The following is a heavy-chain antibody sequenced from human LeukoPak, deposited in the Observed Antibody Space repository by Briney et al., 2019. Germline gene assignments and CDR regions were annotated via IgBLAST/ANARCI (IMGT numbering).Heavy chain of an antibody. V-gene: IGHV4-59*01. J-gene: IGHJ3*02. D-gene: IGHD3-10*01. CDR1: GGSISNYY. CDR3: ASPGLRRGHAFDI. Sequence: PSETLSLTCTVSGGSISNYYWSWIRQPPGKGLEWIGFIYSSGSTNYNPSLKSRITISVGTSKNQFSLKLSSVTAADTAVYYCASPGLRRGHAFDIWGQGTMVTVSS. CDR2: IYSSGST.